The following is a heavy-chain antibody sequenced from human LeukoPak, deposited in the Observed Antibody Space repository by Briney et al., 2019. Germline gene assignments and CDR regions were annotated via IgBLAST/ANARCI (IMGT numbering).Heavy chain of an antibody. CDR3: ARDDYSQKYFDY. Sequence: ASVKVSCKAAGGTFSSYAISRVRQAPGQGLEWMRWINPNSGNTNYAQKLQGRVTMTTDTSTSTAYMELRSLRSDDTAVYYCARDDYSQKYFDYWGQGTLVTVSS. J-gene: IGHJ4*02. V-gene: IGHV1-18*01. CDR1: GGTFSSYA. D-gene: IGHD4-11*01. CDR2: INPNSGNT.